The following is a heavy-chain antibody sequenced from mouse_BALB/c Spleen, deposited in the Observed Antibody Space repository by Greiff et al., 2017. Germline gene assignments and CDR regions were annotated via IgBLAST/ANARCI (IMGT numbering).Heavy chain of an antibody. D-gene: IGHD1-1*01. CDR3: TKTITTVPPFAY. V-gene: IGHV1-5*01. Sequence: VQLQQSGTVLARPGASVKMSCKASGYSFTSYWMHWVKQRPGQGLEWIGAIYPGNSDTSYNQKFKGKAKLTAVTSASTAYMELSSLTNEDSAVYYCTKTITTVPPFAYWGQGTLVTVSA. J-gene: IGHJ3*01. CDR1: GYSFTSYW. CDR2: IYPGNSDT.